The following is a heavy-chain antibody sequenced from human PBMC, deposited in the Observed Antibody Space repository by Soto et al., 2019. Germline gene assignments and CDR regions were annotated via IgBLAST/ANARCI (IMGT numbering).Heavy chain of an antibody. CDR1: GGSFSGYY. D-gene: IGHD3-3*01. V-gene: IGHV4-34*01. CDR2: INHSGST. Sequence: QVQLQQWGAGLLKPSETLSLTCAVYGGSFSGYYWSWIRQPPGKGLEWIGEINHSGSTNYNPSLKSRVTISVDTSKNQFSLKLSSVTAADTAVYYCARALLEWLWARENWFDPWGQGTLVTVSS. CDR3: ARALLEWLWARENWFDP. J-gene: IGHJ5*02.